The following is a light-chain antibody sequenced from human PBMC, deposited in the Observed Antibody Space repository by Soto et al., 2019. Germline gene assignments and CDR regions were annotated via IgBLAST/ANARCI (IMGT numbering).Light chain of an antibody. Sequence: EIVLTQSPGTLSLSPGDRATLSCRASQSLSGDYLAWYQQKPGQAPRLLIYDASRRATDIPARFSGSGSGTDFALTISRLEPADFAVYFCQQYDTFPRTIGQGTKVEIQ. CDR3: QQYDTFPRT. CDR1: QSLSGDY. CDR2: DAS. J-gene: IGKJ1*01. V-gene: IGKV3-20*01.